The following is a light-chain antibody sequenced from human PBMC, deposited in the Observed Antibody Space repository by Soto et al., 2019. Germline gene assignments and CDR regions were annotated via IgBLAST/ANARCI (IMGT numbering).Light chain of an antibody. J-gene: IGLJ1*01. CDR2: GVT. CDR1: HNDIGTYDY. Sequence: QSVLTQPTSVSGSPGQSITISCTGNHNDIGTYDYVSWYQQHPGRAPRLLIHGVTTRPSGISGRFSASMSGLTASLTISGLQPEDEADYYCSSFTSNRIYVFGPGTKLTVL. V-gene: IGLV2-14*03. CDR3: SSFTSNRIYV.